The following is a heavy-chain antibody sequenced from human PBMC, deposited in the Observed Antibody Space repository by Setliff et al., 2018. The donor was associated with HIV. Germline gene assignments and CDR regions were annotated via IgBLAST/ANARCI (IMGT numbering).Heavy chain of an antibody. D-gene: IGHD3-22*01. CDR3: ARDRSSTGDYNEEHLFEY. CDR2: ISGHNGYT. CDR1: GYTFNDYG. J-gene: IGHJ4*02. V-gene: IGHV1-18*01. Sequence: ASVKVSCKASGYTFNDYGISWVRQAPGHGLEWMGWISGHNGYTNYAQKVQDRVTMTTDTSTSTAYMELRGLRSDDTTVYYCARDRSSTGDYNEEHLFEYWGQGTLVTVSS.